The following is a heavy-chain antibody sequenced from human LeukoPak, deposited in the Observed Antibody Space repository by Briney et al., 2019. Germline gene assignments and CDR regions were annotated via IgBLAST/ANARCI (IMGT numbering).Heavy chain of an antibody. D-gene: IGHD6-19*01. CDR2: ISAIGGST. Sequence: GGSLRLSCAASGFTFSSYSMSWVRQPPGKGLEWVSAISAIGGSTSYADSVQGRFTISSDSSKNTPYLQMNSLRSEDTAVYYCEKDNLAGTWDHWGQGTLVTVSS. CDR1: GFTFSSYS. V-gene: IGHV3-23*01. CDR3: EKDNLAGTWDH. J-gene: IGHJ4*02.